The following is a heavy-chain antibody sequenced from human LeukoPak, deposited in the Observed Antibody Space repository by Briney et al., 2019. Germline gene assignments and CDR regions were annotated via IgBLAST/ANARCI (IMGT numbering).Heavy chain of an antibody. D-gene: IGHD6-13*01. J-gene: IGHJ4*02. CDR2: IKQDGSET. CDR3: ARHPAQQLVVWADY. Sequence: GGSLRLSCAASGFTFSNYAMSWVRQAPGKGLEWVANIKQDGSETYYVDSVKGRFTISRDNAKNSLYLQMNSLRAEDTAVYYCARHPAQQLVVWADYWGQGTLVTVSS. V-gene: IGHV3-7*01. CDR1: GFTFSNYA.